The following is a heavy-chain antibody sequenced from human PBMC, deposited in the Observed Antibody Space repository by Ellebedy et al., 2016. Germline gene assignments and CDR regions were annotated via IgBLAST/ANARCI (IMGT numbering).Heavy chain of an antibody. CDR1: GGSISSYY. Sequence: SETLSLXXTVSGGSISSYYWSWIRQPPGKGLEWIGYIYYSGSTYYNPSLKSRVTISVDTSKNQFSLKLSSVTAADTAVYYCARGNEWERGDAFDIWGQGTMVTVSS. J-gene: IGHJ3*02. CDR2: IYYSGST. CDR3: ARGNEWERGDAFDI. V-gene: IGHV4-59*12. D-gene: IGHD1-26*01.